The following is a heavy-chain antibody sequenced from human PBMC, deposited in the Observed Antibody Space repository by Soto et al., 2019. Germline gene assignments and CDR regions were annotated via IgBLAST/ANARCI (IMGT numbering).Heavy chain of an antibody. J-gene: IGHJ4*02. D-gene: IGHD5-12*01. CDR1: GFTFSSYA. CDR2: ISGSGGST. Sequence: GGSLRLSCAASGFTFSSYAMSWVRQAPGKGLEWVSAISGSGGSTYYADSVKGRFTISRDNSKNTLYLQMNSLRAEDTAVYYCAKDGRRDGYNFTDYYFDYWGQGTLVTVSS. V-gene: IGHV3-23*01. CDR3: AKDGRRDGYNFTDYYFDY.